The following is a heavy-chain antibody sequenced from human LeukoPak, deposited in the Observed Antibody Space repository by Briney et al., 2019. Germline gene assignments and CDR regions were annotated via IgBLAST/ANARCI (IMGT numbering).Heavy chain of an antibody. CDR1: GFTFDDYA. J-gene: IGHJ4*02. CDR2: ISWNSGSI. V-gene: IGHV3-9*01. Sequence: PGGSLRLSCAASGFTFDDYAMHWVRQAPGKGLEWVSGISWNSGSIGYADSVKGRFTISRDNAKNSLYLQMNSLRAEDTAVYYCARDYSYGDYWGQGTLVTVSS. D-gene: IGHD5-18*01. CDR3: ARDYSYGDY.